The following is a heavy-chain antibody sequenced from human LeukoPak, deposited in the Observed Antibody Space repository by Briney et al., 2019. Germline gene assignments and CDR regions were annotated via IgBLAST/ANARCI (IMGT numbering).Heavy chain of an antibody. CDR3: AKEKTLLWFGEFNDAFDI. V-gene: IGHV3-23*01. J-gene: IGHJ3*02. CDR2: ISGSGGRT. Sequence: PGGSLRLSCAASGFTFSSYAMSWVRQAPGKGLEWVSAISGSGGRTYYADSVKGRFTISRDNSKNTLYLQMNRLRAEDTAVYYCAKEKTLLWFGEFNDAFDIWGQGTMVTVSS. CDR1: GFTFSSYA. D-gene: IGHD3-10*01.